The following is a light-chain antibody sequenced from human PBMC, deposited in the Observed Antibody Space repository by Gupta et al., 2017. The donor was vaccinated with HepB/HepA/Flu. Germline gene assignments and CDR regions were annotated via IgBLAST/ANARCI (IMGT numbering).Light chain of an antibody. V-gene: IGLV1-51*01. CDR3: AAWDSSLSAGV. CDR2: DNN. Sequence: QSVLTQPPSVSAAPGQKVTISCSGSSSNIGNNYASWYQQFPGTAPKLLIYDNNKRPSEIPDRFAGSKSGTSATLDITGLQTGDEADYYCAAWDSSLSAGVFGGGTQLTVL. J-gene: IGLJ3*02. CDR1: SSNIGNNY.